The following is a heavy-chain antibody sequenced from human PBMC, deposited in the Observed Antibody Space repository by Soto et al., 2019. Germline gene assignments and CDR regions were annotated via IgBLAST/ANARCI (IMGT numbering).Heavy chain of an antibody. Sequence: QVQLQESGPGLVKPSQTLSLTCTVSGGSISSGGYYWSWIRQHPGKGLEWIGYIYYSGSTYYNPSLKSRVHIPVYTSKNQFSMKLSSVTAADTAVYYCSRDAYGGNSGFDPWGQGTLVTVSS. CDR3: SRDAYGGNSGFDP. CDR2: IYYSGST. J-gene: IGHJ5*02. V-gene: IGHV4-31*03. CDR1: GGSISSGGYY. D-gene: IGHD4-17*01.